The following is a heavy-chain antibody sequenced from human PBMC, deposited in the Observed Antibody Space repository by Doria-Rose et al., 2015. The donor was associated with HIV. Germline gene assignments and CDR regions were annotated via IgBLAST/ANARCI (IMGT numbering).Heavy chain of an antibody. J-gene: IGHJ1*01. D-gene: IGHD3-10*01. CDR1: GFTFSSYE. V-gene: IGHV3-48*03. CDR3: AGPLWGGNSSH. Sequence: VQLVQSGGGWVQPGGSLRLSCAVSGFTFSSYEMNWVRQAPGRGLEWISYISITASSIFYGESVKGRFTVSRDNAKRTLYLDMTSLRVDDTATYFCAGPLWGGNSSHWGQGALVTVSS. CDR2: ISITASSI.